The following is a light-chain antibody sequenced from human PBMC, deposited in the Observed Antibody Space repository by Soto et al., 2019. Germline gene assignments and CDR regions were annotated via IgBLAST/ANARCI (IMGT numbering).Light chain of an antibody. CDR3: QQRSNWTGALT. J-gene: IGKJ4*01. CDR1: QSISSY. Sequence: EIVLTQSPATLSLSLGERATLSCRASQSISSYLAWYQQKPGQAPRLLMYDASNRATGIPARFSGSGSGTDFTPTISSLGPKDFAVSYCQQRSNWTGALTFGGGTIVEIK. V-gene: IGKV3-11*01. CDR2: DAS.